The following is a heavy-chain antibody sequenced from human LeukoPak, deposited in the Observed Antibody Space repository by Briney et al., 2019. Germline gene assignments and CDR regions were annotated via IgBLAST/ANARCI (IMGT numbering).Heavy chain of an antibody. CDR3: ATEATYYYDTSGA. Sequence: GGSLRLSCAASGFTFSNAWMSWVRQAPGKGLEWVGRIKGKTDGGTTDYAAPVKGRFTISRDDSESTLYLQMNSLKTEDTAVYYCATEATYYYDTSGAWGQGTLVTVSS. CDR2: IKGKTDGGTT. J-gene: IGHJ5*02. D-gene: IGHD3-22*01. V-gene: IGHV3-15*01. CDR1: GFTFSNAW.